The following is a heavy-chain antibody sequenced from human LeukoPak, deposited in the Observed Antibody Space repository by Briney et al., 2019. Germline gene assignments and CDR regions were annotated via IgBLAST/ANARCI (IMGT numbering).Heavy chain of an antibody. D-gene: IGHD2-21*01. V-gene: IGHV1-2*02. J-gene: IGHJ6*02. CDR3: ARVVGSKGFVLGYYGMDV. Sequence: GASVKVSCKASGYTFTSYYMHWVRQAPGQGLGWMGWINPNSGGTNYAQKFQGRVTMTRDTSISTAYMELSRLRSDDTAVYYCARVVGSKGFVLGYYGMDVWGQGTTVTVSS. CDR1: GYTFTSYY. CDR2: INPNSGGT.